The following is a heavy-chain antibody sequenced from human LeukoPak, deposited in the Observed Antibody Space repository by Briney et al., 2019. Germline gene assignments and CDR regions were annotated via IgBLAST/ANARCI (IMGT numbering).Heavy chain of an antibody. J-gene: IGHJ4*02. CDR3: AKTHYDSSGYLGVDFDY. Sequence: GGSLRLSCAASGFTFSSYSMNWVRQAPGKGLEWVSYISSSSSTIYYADSVKGRFTISRDNSKNTLYLQMNSLRAEDTAVYYCAKTHYDSSGYLGVDFDYWGQGTLVTVSS. V-gene: IGHV3-48*01. D-gene: IGHD3-22*01. CDR2: ISSSSSTI. CDR1: GFTFSSYS.